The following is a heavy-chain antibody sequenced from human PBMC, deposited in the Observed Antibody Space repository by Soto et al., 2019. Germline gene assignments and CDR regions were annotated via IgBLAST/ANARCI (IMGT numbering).Heavy chain of an antibody. V-gene: IGHV3-74*01. CDR2: IKTDGTST. Sequence: GGSLRLSCAASGFTFSTYGIHWVRQAPGKGLVWVSRIKTDGTSTSYADSVKGRFTISRDNAKNTLYLQMNSLRAEDTGMYYCARDQDTYGQAVFDSWGQGTLVTVSS. CDR1: GFTFSTYG. J-gene: IGHJ4*02. CDR3: ARDQDTYGQAVFDS. D-gene: IGHD2-15*01.